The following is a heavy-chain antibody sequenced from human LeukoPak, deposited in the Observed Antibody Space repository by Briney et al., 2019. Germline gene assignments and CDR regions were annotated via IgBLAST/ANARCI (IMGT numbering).Heavy chain of an antibody. CDR3: ARRSGSGDSRRPFDY. D-gene: IGHD4-17*01. CDR2: TSDGST. V-gene: IGHV4-39*01. CDR1: GGSISSSIYY. J-gene: IGHJ4*02. Sequence: PSETLSLTCTVSGGSISSSIYYWGWIRQPPGKGLEWIATTSDGSTYYSPSLKSRVTISVDTSKNRFSLILASVTAADTAVYYCARRSGSGDSRRPFDYWGQGTLVTVSS.